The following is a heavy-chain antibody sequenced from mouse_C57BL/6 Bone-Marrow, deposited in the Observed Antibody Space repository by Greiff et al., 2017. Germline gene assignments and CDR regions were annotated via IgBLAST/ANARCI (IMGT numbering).Heavy chain of an antibody. CDR3: AREYWYFDV. CDR1: GYTFTNYW. CDR2: MHPNGGSP. J-gene: IGHJ1*03. Sequence: VQLQQPGAELVKPGASVKLSCKASGYTFTNYWMHWVKQRPGQGLEWIGMMHPNGGSPDYNEKFKSEATLSVDKSSRTAYMELSSLTSEDSAVYYCAREYWYFDVWGTGTTVTVSS. V-gene: IGHV1-64*01.